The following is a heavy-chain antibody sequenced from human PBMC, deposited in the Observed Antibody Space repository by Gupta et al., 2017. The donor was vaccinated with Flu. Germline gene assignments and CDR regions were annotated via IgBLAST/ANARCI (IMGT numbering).Heavy chain of an antibody. CDR2: INHSGST. CDR3: ARPEDSSSGPYYFDY. J-gene: IGHJ4*02. D-gene: IGHD6-6*01. V-gene: IGHV4-34*01. CDR1: RASFSVFN. Sequence: QVQLQLWAAGRLKPSETLSPPRAVYRASFSVFNSSWIRHPSGKGLEWNGEINHSGSTNYNPSLKSRVTIAVDTSKNQFSLKLSSVGAADTAVYYCARPEDSSSGPYYFDYWGQGTLVTVSS.